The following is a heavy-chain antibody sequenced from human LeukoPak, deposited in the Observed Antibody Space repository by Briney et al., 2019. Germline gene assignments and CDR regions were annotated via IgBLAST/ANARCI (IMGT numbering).Heavy chain of an antibody. Sequence: PSETLSLTCTVSGGSINSGSYYWSWIRQPAGKGLEWIGRIYTSGSTNYNPSLKSRVTISVDTSNNQFSLKVNSVTAADTAVYYCASQRRLTYYFDYWGQGTLVTVSS. J-gene: IGHJ4*02. CDR1: GGSINSGSYY. V-gene: IGHV4-61*02. D-gene: IGHD4/OR15-4a*01. CDR2: IYTSGST. CDR3: ASQRRLTYYFDY.